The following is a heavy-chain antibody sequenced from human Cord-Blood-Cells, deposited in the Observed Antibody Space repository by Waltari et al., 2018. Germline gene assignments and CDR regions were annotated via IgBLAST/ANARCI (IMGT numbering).Heavy chain of an antibody. D-gene: IGHD3-22*01. V-gene: IGHV4-39*01. CDR2: MYYSGIT. CDR1: GGSLSSSSYY. Sequence: QLQLQESGPGLVKPSETLSLTCTVSGGSLSSSSYYWGWIRQPPGTGLEWIGSMYYSGITYYNPSLKSRVTISVDTSKIQFSLKLISVTAAYTAVYYCASTAPYYYDSSGYYYFDDWGQGTLVTVSS. J-gene: IGHJ4*02. CDR3: ASTAPYYYDSSGYYYFDD.